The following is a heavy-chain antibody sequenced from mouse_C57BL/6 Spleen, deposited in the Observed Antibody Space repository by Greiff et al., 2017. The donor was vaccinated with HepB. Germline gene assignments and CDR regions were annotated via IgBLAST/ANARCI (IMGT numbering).Heavy chain of an antibody. CDR1: GFSLTSYG. CDR3: ARNKGSKASAMDY. Sequence: VQRVESGPGLVQPSQSLSITCTVSGFSLTSYGVHWVRQSPGKGLEWLGVIWSGGSTDYNAAFISRLSISKDNSKSQVFFKMNSLQADDTAIYYCARNKGSKASAMDYWGQGPPVTVSS. V-gene: IGHV2-2*01. CDR2: IWSGGST. J-gene: IGHJ4*01. D-gene: IGHD3-3*01.